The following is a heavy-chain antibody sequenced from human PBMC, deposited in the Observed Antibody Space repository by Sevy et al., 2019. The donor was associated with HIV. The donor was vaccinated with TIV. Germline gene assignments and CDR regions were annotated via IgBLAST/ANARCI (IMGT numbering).Heavy chain of an antibody. D-gene: IGHD6-13*01. Sequence: GGSLRLSCAASGFSLSTYWMSWVRQAPGKGLEWVANIKQDGSVKYYVDSVKGRFTISRDNARNFLYLKMNSLRAEDTALYYCVRAIAADGSFWGQGTLVTVSS. CDR2: IKQDGSVK. V-gene: IGHV3-7*01. CDR3: VRAIAADGSF. CDR1: GFSLSTYW. J-gene: IGHJ1*01.